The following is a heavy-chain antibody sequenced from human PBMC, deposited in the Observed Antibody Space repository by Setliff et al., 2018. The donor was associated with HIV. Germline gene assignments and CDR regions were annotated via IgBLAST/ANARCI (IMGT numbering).Heavy chain of an antibody. J-gene: IGHJ4*02. V-gene: IGHV4-31*11. CDR2: IYYSGRT. CDR3: ARGKDPGLYFDN. D-gene: IGHD2-15*01. CDR1: GDSITRGGYY. Sequence: PSETLSLTCAVSGDSITRGGYYWSWFRQFAGKGLEWIADIYYSGRTNYNPSLKSRLTVSIDTSKNHLSLKLTSMTAADTAMYFCARGKDPGLYFDNWRQVMLVTVSS.